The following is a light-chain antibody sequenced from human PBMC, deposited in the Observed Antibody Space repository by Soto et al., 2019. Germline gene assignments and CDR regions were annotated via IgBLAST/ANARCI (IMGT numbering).Light chain of an antibody. J-gene: IGLJ2*01. CDR1: SSNIGTNS. CDR3: AVWDDSLNGRI. Sequence: QSVLTQPPSASGTPGQRVTISCSGSSSNIGTNSVTWYQQLPGTAPKLLIYSNNQRPSGVPDRFSGSKSGTSAFLAISGLQSEDEADYYCAVWDDSLNGRIFGGGTKLTVL. V-gene: IGLV1-44*01. CDR2: SNN.